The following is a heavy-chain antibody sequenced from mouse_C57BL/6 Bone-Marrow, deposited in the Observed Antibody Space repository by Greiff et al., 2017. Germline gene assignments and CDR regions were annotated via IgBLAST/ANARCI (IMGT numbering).Heavy chain of an antibody. J-gene: IGHJ3*01. Sequence: EVMLVESGGGLVKPGGSLKLSCAASGFTFSSYATSWVRQTPEKRLEWVATISDGGSYTYYPDNVKGRFTISRDNAKNDLYLQMSHLKSEDTAMYYCARGGYGYPAWFAYWGQGTLVTVSA. D-gene: IGHD2-2*01. CDR2: ISDGGSYT. CDR3: ARGGYGYPAWFAY. V-gene: IGHV5-4*03. CDR1: GFTFSSYA.